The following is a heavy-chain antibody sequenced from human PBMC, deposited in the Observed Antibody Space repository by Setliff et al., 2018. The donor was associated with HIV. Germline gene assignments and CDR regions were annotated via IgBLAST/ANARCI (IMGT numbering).Heavy chain of an antibody. D-gene: IGHD1-26*01. CDR1: DGSFSDYY. CDR3: ARPVEMANREFDY. Sequence: SETLSLTCAVSDGSFSDYYWAWIRQAPGKGLEWLGLIHHTGSATYNPSLQSRVAVSVNMPNNQFFLELTSVTAADTAVYYCARPVEMANREFDYWGQGTLVTVSS. V-gene: IGHV4-34*01. CDR2: IHHTGSA. J-gene: IGHJ4*02.